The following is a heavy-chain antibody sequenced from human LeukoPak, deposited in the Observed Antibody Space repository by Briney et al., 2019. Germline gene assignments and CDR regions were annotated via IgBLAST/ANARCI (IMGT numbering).Heavy chain of an antibody. CDR2: ISNDGSNK. D-gene: IGHD6-19*01. CDR3: ARDLGLGRGWYGGDY. V-gene: IGHV3-30-3*01. Sequence: HSGGSLRLSCAASGFTFSSYAMHWVRQAPGKGLEWVAIISNDGSNKYYADSVKGRFTLSRDNSKYTVYLQMNSLRAEDTALYYCARDLGLGRGWYGGDYWGQGTLVTVSS. CDR1: GFTFSSYA. J-gene: IGHJ4*02.